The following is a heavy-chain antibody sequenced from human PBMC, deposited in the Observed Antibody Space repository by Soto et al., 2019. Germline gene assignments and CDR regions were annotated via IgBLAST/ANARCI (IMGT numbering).Heavy chain of an antibody. CDR3: ARMLGYAYDY. J-gene: IGHJ4*02. CDR2: ISSSDAK. D-gene: IGHD3-16*01. CDR1: GFSLSHPRMS. Sequence: QVTLKESGPVLVKPTETLTLTCTVSGFSLSHPRMSVGWIRQPPGKALEWLAHISSSDAKSYNTSLRNRLTISQDASESQFALTLTNMDPVDTATYYCARMLGYAYDYWGQGTLVTGSS. V-gene: IGHV2-26*01.